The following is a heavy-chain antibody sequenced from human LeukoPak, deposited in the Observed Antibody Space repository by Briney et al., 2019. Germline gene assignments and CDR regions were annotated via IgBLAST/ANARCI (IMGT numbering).Heavy chain of an antibody. CDR3: ARDGWFGESNYGMDV. J-gene: IGHJ6*02. CDR1: GYTFTSYA. D-gene: IGHD3-10*01. V-gene: IGHV1-3*02. Sequence: EASVRVSCKASGYTFTSYAMHWVRQAPGQRLEWMGWSNAGNGNTKYSQEFQGRVTITRDTSASTAYMELSSLRSEDMAVYYCARDGWFGESNYGMDVWGQGTTVTVSS. CDR2: SNAGNGNT.